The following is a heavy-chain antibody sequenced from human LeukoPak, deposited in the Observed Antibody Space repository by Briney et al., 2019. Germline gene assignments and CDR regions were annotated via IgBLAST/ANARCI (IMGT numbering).Heavy chain of an antibody. CDR1: CFHLSYYW. CDR3: AHEWS. CDR2: INSDGSST. D-gene: IGHD2-8*01. J-gene: IGHJ4*02. V-gene: IGHV3-74*01. Sequence: GALGPPWAAFCFHLSYYWNHLVRPAPGKGLVWVSRINSDGSSTSYADSVKGRFTISRDNAKNTLYLQMNSLRAEDTAVYYCAHEWSWGQGTLVTVSS.